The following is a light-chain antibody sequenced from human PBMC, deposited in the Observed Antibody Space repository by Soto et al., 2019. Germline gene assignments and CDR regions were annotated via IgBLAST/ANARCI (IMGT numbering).Light chain of an antibody. CDR3: SSYTSSTTLLI. Sequence: QSALTQPASVSGSAEQSITISCTGTSSDVGGYNYVSWYQHHPGKAPKLMIYEVSSRHSGVSYRFSGSKSGNTASLTISGLQADDEAEYYCSSYTSSTTLLIFGTGTKLTVL. V-gene: IGLV2-14*01. CDR2: EVS. J-gene: IGLJ1*01. CDR1: SSDVGGYNY.